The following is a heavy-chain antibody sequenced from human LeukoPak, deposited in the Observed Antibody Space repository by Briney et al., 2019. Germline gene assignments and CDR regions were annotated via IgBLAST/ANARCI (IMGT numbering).Heavy chain of an antibody. CDR1: GFTFSNAW. J-gene: IGHJ6*02. CDR2: IKTKTDGGAT. D-gene: IGHD6-13*01. Sequence: GGSLKLSCAASGFTFSNAWMTWVRQAPGKGLEWVGRIKTKTDGGATDYAAPVKGRFTISRDDSKNMLYLQMNSLKTEDTAVYHCATDVAAAGNYYCYSLDVWGQGTTVTVSS. CDR3: ATDVAAAGNYYCYSLDV. V-gene: IGHV3-15*01.